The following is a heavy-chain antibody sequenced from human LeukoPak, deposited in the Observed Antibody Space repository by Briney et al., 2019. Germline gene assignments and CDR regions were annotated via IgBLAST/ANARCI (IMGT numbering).Heavy chain of an antibody. Sequence: SQTLSLTCTVSGGSIRSGDYYWSWIRQPPGKGLEWIGSIYYSGSTYYNPSLKSRVTISVDTSKNQFSLKLSSVTAADTAVYYCARRSGYCSSTSCHDFDYWGQGTLVTVSS. V-gene: IGHV4-39*01. CDR1: GGSIRSGDYY. J-gene: IGHJ4*02. CDR2: IYYSGST. CDR3: ARRSGYCSSTSCHDFDY. D-gene: IGHD2-2*01.